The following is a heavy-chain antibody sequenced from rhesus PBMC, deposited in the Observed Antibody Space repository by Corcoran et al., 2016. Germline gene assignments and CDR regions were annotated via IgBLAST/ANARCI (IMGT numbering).Heavy chain of an antibody. D-gene: IGHD6-25*01. V-gene: IGHV4-173*01. CDR2: ISGSGGST. CDR3: ASNSGSWNLGDAFDF. Sequence: QLQLQESGPGLVKPSETLSLTCAVSGGSISSNYWSWIRQPPGKGLEWIGRISGSGGSTHYNPSLRSRVTISTDTSKNQFSLKLSSVTAADTAVYYCASNSGSWNLGDAFDFWGQGLRVTVSS. CDR1: GGSISSNY. J-gene: IGHJ3*01.